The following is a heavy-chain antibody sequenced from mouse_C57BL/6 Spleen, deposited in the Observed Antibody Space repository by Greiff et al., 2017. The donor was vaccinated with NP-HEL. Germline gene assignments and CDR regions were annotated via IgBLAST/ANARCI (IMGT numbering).Heavy chain of an antibody. CDR1: GYTFTDYY. J-gene: IGHJ1*03. CDR3: AHPEGYYGNHWYFDV. Sequence: EVQLQQSGPELVKPGASVKISCKASGYTFTDYYMNWVKQSHGKSLEWIGDINPNNGGTSYNQKFKGKATLTVDKSSSTAYMGLRSLTSEDSAVYYSAHPEGYYGNHWYFDVWGTGTTVTVAS. CDR2: INPNNGGT. D-gene: IGHD2-1*01. V-gene: IGHV1-26*01.